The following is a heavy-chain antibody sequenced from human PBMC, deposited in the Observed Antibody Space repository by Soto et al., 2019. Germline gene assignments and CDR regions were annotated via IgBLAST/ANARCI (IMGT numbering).Heavy chain of an antibody. CDR3: ARGPVHYYYMDV. CDR2: IYHSGGT. V-gene: IGHV4-34*01. D-gene: IGHD2-8*01. J-gene: IGHJ6*03. CDR1: GGSFSGYY. Sequence: PSETLSLTCAVYGGSFSGYYWTWIRQPPGKGLEWIGEIYHSGGTNYNPSLKSRVTLSVDTSKNHFSLKLSSVTAADTAVYYCARGPVHYYYMDVWGKGTTVTVSS.